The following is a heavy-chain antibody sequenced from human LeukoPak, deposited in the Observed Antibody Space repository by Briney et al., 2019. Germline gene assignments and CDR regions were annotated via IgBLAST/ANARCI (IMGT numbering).Heavy chain of an antibody. Sequence: GGSLRLSCAASGFTFSSYGMHWVRQAPGKGLEWVAFIRYDGSNKYYADSVKGRFTISRDNSKNTLYLQMNSLRAEDTAVYYCAKDGDIVVVPAAPFWGGPDMWGQGTLVTVS. CDR3: AKDGDIVVVPAAPFWGGPDM. CDR1: GFTFSSYG. V-gene: IGHV3-30*02. D-gene: IGHD2-2*01. CDR2: IRYDGSNK. J-gene: IGHJ4*02.